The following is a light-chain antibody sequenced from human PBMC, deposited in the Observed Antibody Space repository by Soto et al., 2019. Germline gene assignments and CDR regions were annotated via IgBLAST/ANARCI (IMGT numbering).Light chain of an antibody. Sequence: DIQMTLSPSPLSAFVGYRVNITCRASQSISIWLAWYQQKPGKAPKILIYKASSLESGVPSRFSGSGSGTDFTLTISSLQPEDFATYYCQQSYSTFALTFGGGTKVDIK. CDR3: QQSYSTFALT. CDR1: QSISIW. V-gene: IGKV1-5*03. J-gene: IGKJ4*01. CDR2: KAS.